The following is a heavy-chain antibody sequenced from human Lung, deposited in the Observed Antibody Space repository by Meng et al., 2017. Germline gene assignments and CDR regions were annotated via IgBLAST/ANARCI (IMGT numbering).Heavy chain of an antibody. CDR3: ARDIGQWLVQRDLDY. D-gene: IGHD6-19*01. CDR1: GYTLTSHG. V-gene: IGHV1-18*01. J-gene: IGHJ4*02. CDR2: ISAYNGNT. Sequence: QFQLLQSGAEAKKFWVLVKASCKASGYTLTSHGISWVRQAPGQGLEWMGWISAYNGNTNYAQKLQGRVTMTTDTSTSTAYMELRSLRSDDTAVYYCARDIGQWLVQRDLDYWGQGTLVTVSS.